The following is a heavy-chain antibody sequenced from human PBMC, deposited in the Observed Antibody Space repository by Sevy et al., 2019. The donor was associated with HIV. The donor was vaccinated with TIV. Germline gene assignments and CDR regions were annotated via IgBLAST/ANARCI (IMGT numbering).Heavy chain of an antibody. J-gene: IGHJ6*03. Sequence: GGSLRLSCAASGFTFSNYAMSWVRQAPGKGLEWVSAITGSGDATYYGDSVKGRFIISRDNSKNTLFLQMNSLRDADTASYYCAKGGGYDSPKYYYYMDVWGKGTTVTVSS. CDR2: ITGSGDAT. CDR3: AKGGGYDSPKYYYYMDV. D-gene: IGHD5-12*01. CDR1: GFTFSNYA. V-gene: IGHV3-23*01.